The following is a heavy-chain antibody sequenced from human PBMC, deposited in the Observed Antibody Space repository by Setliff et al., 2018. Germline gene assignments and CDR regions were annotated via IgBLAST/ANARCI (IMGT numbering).Heavy chain of an antibody. Sequence: PGGSLRLSCAASGFTFNNFAMHWVRQAPGKGLEWVAVIWYDGSNKCYADSVKGRFTISRDNSKNTLYLQMNSLRAEDTALYYCARQATDYWGQGTLVTVSS. J-gene: IGHJ4*02. CDR1: GFTFNNFA. CDR3: ARQATDY. CDR2: IWYDGSNK. V-gene: IGHV3-33*01.